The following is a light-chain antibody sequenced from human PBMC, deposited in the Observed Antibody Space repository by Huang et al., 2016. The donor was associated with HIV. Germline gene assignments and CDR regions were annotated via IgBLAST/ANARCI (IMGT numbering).Light chain of an antibody. J-gene: IGKJ5*01. CDR1: QSLLHSNGYNY. CDR2: LSS. V-gene: IGKV2-28*01. CDR3: MQSLQTPRT. Sequence: DIVMTQSPLSLPVTPGEPAPISCRSSQSLLHSNGYNYLDWYLQKPGQSPQLLMYLSSNRASGVPDRFSGSGSVVDFTLKISRVEAEDAGVYYCMQSLQTPRTFGQGTRLEIK.